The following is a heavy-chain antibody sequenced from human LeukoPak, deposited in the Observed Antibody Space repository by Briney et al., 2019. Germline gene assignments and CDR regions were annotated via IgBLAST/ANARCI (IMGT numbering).Heavy chain of an antibody. D-gene: IGHD6-13*01. CDR3: ARVDSRTAQFDY. Sequence: GGSLRLSCAVSGFNVSRNYLNWVRQAPGKGPEWVSVIYSGGSTYYADSVKGRFTISRDNSKNTLYLQMNSLRDEDTAVYHCARVDSRTAQFDYWGQGTLVTVSS. CDR1: GFNVSRNY. J-gene: IGHJ4*02. V-gene: IGHV3-66*01. CDR2: IYSGGST.